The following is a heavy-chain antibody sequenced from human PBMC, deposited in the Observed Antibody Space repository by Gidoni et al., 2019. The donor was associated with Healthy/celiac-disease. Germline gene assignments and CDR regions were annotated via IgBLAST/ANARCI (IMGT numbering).Heavy chain of an antibody. CDR2: ISSSSSYI. J-gene: IGHJ4*02. CDR3: ARSPRDDSSGYYYDYFDY. CDR1: GFTFSSYS. Sequence: EVQLVESGGGLVKPGGSLRLSCAASGFTFSSYSMNWVRQAPGKGLEWVSSISSSSSYIYYADSVKGRFTISRDNAKNSLYLQMNSLRAEDTAVYYCARSPRDDSSGYYYDYFDYWGQGTLVTVSS. V-gene: IGHV3-21*01. D-gene: IGHD3-22*01.